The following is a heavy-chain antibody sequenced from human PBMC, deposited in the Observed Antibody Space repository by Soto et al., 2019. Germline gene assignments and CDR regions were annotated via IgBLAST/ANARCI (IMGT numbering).Heavy chain of an antibody. Sequence: GGSLRLSCAASGFTFSRYAMSWVRQAPGKGLEWVSAISGSGGSTYYADSVKGRFTISRDNSKNTLYLQMNSLRAEDTAVYYCAKDTRASGCYYFDYWGQGTLVTVSS. D-gene: IGHD3-22*01. CDR3: AKDTRASGCYYFDY. CDR1: GFTFSRYA. J-gene: IGHJ4*02. V-gene: IGHV3-23*01. CDR2: ISGSGGST.